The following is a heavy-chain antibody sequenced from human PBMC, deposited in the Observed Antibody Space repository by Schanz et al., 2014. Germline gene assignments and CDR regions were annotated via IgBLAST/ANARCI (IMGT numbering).Heavy chain of an antibody. Sequence: VQLVESGGGLVKPGGSLRLSCAASGFTFSTYAMSWVRQAPGKGLEWVSGISGGGGTRNYADSVKGRFTVFRDNSKNTLYLHMNTLRSEDTAVYYCAKDSTHIDIVLVPTAIDYWGQGTLVTVSS. J-gene: IGHJ4*02. D-gene: IGHD2-2*01. CDR1: GFTFSTYA. CDR3: AKDSTHIDIVLVPTAIDY. CDR2: ISGGGGTR. V-gene: IGHV3-23*04.